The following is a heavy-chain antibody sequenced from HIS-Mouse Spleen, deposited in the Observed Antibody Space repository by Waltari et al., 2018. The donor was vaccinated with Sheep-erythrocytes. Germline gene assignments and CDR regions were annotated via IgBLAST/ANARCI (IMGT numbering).Heavy chain of an antibody. Sequence: EVQLVESGGGLVQPGGSLRLSCAASGFTFSSYSMNWVRQAPGKGLEWVSYISSRSSTIDYEDAVKGRFTIARDNAKNSLYLQMNSLRDEDTAVYYCARTGDGGTYYFDYWGQGTLVTVSS. V-gene: IGHV3-48*02. J-gene: IGHJ4*02. D-gene: IGHD7-27*01. CDR1: GFTFSSYS. CDR3: ARTGDGGTYYFDY. CDR2: ISSRSSTI.